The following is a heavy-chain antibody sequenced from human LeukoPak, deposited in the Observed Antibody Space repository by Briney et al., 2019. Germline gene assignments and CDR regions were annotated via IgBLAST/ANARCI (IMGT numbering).Heavy chain of an antibody. V-gene: IGHV3-23*01. CDR3: ARGVEPLAANTLAY. J-gene: IGHJ4*02. D-gene: IGHD1-14*01. CDR2: ISTSGGTT. CDR1: GFTFSSYA. Sequence: PGGSLRLSCAASGFTFSSYAMSWVRQAPGKGLEWVSIISTSGGTTYYADSVQGRFTISRDNSKNTLYLEMNSLSPDDTAVYYCARGVEPLAANTLAYWGQGTLVTVSS.